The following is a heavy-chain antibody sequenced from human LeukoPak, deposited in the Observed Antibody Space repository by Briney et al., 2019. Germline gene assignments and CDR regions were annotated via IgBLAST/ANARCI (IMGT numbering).Heavy chain of an antibody. Sequence: ASVKVSCKASGYTFTSYGISWVRQAPGQGLEWMGWISAYNGNTNYAQKLQGRVTMTTDTSTSTAYMELRSLRSDDMAVYYCARGRPSSGWFGEPENWFDPWGQGTLVTVSS. CDR1: GYTFTSYG. J-gene: IGHJ5*02. V-gene: IGHV1-18*03. CDR3: ARGRPSSGWFGEPENWFDP. D-gene: IGHD3-10*01. CDR2: ISAYNGNT.